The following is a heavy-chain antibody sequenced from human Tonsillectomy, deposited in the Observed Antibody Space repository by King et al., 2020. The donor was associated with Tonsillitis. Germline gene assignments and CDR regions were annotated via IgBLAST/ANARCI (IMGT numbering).Heavy chain of an antibody. Sequence: VQLVESGGGLVQPGGSLRLSCAASGFTVSSNYMSWVRQAPGEGLEWVSVIYSGSSTYYADSVKGRFTISRHSSKNTLYLQMNSLRAEDTAVYYCARGSGPGYYFDLWGQGTLVTVSS. J-gene: IGHJ4*02. CDR2: IYSGSST. D-gene: IGHD1-1*01. V-gene: IGHV3-53*04. CDR3: ARGSGPGYYFDL. CDR1: GFTVSSNY.